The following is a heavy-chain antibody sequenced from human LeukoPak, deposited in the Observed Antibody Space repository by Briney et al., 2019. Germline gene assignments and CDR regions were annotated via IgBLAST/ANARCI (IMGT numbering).Heavy chain of an antibody. CDR3: ARGDYDILTGYYSFDY. D-gene: IGHD3-9*01. V-gene: IGHV1-18*04. Sequence: ASVKVSCKASGYTFTSYSISWVRQAPGQGLEWMGWISAYNGNTNYAQKLQGRVTMTTDTSTSTAYMELRSLRSDDTAVYYCARGDYDILTGYYSFDYWGQGTLVTVSS. J-gene: IGHJ4*02. CDR2: ISAYNGNT. CDR1: GYTFTSYS.